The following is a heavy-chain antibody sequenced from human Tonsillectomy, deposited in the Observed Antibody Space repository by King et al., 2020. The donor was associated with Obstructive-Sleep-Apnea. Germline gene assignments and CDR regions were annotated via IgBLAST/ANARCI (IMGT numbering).Heavy chain of an antibody. CDR1: GFTFSSYA. CDR2: ISYDGRNR. Sequence: VQLVESGGGVVQPGRSLRLSCAASGFTFSSYAMHWVRQAPGKGLEWVALISYDGRNRFYADSVTGRFTISRDSSENTLYLQMNSLRIEDTAVYYCARDDHPTYHDSSGLRLGYWGQGTLVTVSS. D-gene: IGHD3-22*01. J-gene: IGHJ4*02. V-gene: IGHV3-30*04. CDR3: ARDDHPTYHDSSGLRLGY.